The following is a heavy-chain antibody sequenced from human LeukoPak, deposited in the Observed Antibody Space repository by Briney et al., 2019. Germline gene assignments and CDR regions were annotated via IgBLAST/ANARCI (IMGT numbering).Heavy chain of an antibody. D-gene: IGHD2-2*01. CDR1: GGSISSSSYY. Sequence: SETLSLTCTVSGGSISSSSYYWGWIRQPPGKGLEWIGYIYYSGSTYYNPSLKSRVTISVDTSKNQFSLKLSSVTAADTAVYYCARGLDCGSTSCYTYYYYMDVWGKGTTVTVSS. CDR3: ARGLDCGSTSCYTYYYYMDV. CDR2: IYYSGST. J-gene: IGHJ6*03. V-gene: IGHV4-30-4*08.